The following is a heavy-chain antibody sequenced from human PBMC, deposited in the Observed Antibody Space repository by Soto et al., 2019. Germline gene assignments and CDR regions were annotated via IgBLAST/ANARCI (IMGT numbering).Heavy chain of an antibody. Sequence: KPSETLSLTCAVSGGDIDSNNWWSWVRQPPGKGLEWIGEIFHSGTSNYNPSLKSRVTISLDKSKNQFSLKLNSVTAADTAVYYCARDLFTSPYQSSAYYFDYWGQGVLVTVSS. CDR2: IFHSGTS. CDR3: ARDLFTSPYQSSAYYFDY. CDR1: GGDIDSNNW. D-gene: IGHD3-22*01. V-gene: IGHV4-4*02. J-gene: IGHJ4*02.